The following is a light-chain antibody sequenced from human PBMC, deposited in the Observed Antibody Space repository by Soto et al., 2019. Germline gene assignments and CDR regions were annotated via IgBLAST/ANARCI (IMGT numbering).Light chain of an antibody. Sequence: ETVLTQSPGTLSLSPGERATLSCRASQSVSSSYLAWYQQKPGQAPRLLIYGASSRATGIPDRFSGSGSGTDFTLTISRLEPEDVAVYYCQQYDSWPPITFGQGTRLGIK. CDR2: GAS. CDR3: QQYDSWPPIT. V-gene: IGKV3-20*01. CDR1: QSVSSSY. J-gene: IGKJ5*01.